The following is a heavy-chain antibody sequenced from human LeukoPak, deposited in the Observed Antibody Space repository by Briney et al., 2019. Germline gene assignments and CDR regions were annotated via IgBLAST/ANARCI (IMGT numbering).Heavy chain of an antibody. D-gene: IGHD1-26*01. CDR2: LRNSGDRT. CDR1: GFTFDNCA. V-gene: IGHV3-23*01. Sequence: GGSLRLSCVASGFTFDNCAMTWVRQAPGRGLEWVSTLRNSGDRTYYAHSVKGRFTIPVDSSKHAVDLQMNSLRAEDTAVYFCAKMYDRGINDHDFWGQGTLVTVTS. J-gene: IGHJ4*02. CDR3: AKMYDRGINDHDF.